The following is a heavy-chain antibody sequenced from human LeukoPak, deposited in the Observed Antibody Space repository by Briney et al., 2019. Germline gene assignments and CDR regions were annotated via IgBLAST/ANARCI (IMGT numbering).Heavy chain of an antibody. CDR1: GGSISSGGYY. V-gene: IGHV4-31*03. J-gene: IGHJ5*02. Sequence: SETLSLTCTVSGGSISSGGYYWSWIRQHPGKGLEWIGYIYYSGSTYYNPSLKSRVTISVDTSKNQFSLKLSSVTAADTAVYYCARGGCTNGVCYTGKNWFDPWGQGTLVTVSS. D-gene: IGHD2-8*01. CDR3: ARGGCTNGVCYTGKNWFDP. CDR2: IYYSGST.